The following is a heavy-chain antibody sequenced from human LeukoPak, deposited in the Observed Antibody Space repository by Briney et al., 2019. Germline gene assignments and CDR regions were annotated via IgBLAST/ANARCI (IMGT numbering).Heavy chain of an antibody. D-gene: IGHD3-9*01. CDR3: AGGTYYDILTGYYMGYYYYGMDV. V-gene: IGHV3-7*01. CDR2: IKQDGSEK. J-gene: IGHJ6*02. Sequence: GGSLRLSCAASGFTFSSYWMSWVRQAPGKGLEWVANIKQDGSEKYYVDSVKGRFTISRDNAKNSLYLQMNSLRAEDTAVYYCAGGTYYDILTGYYMGYYYYGMDVWGQGTTVTVSS. CDR1: GFTFSSYW.